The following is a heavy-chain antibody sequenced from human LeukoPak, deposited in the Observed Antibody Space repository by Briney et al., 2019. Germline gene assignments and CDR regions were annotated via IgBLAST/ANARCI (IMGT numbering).Heavy chain of an antibody. D-gene: IGHD3-22*01. CDR2: ISSSGSTI. CDR1: GFTFSSYE. CDR3: AREGYYDSTEKPDY. Sequence: GGSLRLSCAASGFTFSSYEMNWVRQAPGKGLEWVSYISSSGSTIYYADSVKGRFTISRDNAKNSLYLQMNSLRAEDTAVYYCAREGYYDSTEKPDYWGQGTLVTVSS. V-gene: IGHV3-48*03. J-gene: IGHJ4*02.